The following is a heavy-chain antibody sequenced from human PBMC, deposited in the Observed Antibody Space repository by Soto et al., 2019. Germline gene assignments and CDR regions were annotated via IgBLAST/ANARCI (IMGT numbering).Heavy chain of an antibody. CDR2: ISAYNGNT. J-gene: IGHJ4*02. CDR1: GYTFTSYG. V-gene: IGHV1-18*04. Sequence: VASVKVSCKASGYTFTSYGISWVRQAPGQGLEWMGWISAYNGNTNYAQKLQGRVTMTTDTSTSTAYMELRSLRSDDTAVYYCARARINILTGYCDFGYWGQGTLVTVSS. CDR3: ARARINILTGYCDFGY. D-gene: IGHD3-9*01.